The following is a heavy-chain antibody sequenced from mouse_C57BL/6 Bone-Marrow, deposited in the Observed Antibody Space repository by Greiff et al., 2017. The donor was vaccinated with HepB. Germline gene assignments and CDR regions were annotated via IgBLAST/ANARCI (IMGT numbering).Heavy chain of an antibody. CDR3: ARRVYSNYPAWFAY. V-gene: IGHV1-85*01. J-gene: IGHJ3*01. Sequence: QVQLQQSGPELVKPGDSVKLSCKASGYTFTSYDLNWVKQRPGQGLEWIGWIYPRDGSTKYTEKCKGKATLTVDTSSSTAYMELHRLTSEDSAVYFCARRVYSNYPAWFAYWGQGTLVTVSA. D-gene: IGHD2-5*01. CDR2: IYPRDGST. CDR1: GYTFTSYD.